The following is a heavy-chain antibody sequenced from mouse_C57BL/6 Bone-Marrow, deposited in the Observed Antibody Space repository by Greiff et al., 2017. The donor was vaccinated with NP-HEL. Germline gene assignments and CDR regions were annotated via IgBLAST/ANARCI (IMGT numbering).Heavy chain of an antibody. V-gene: IGHV1-64*01. CDR1: GYTFTSYW. J-gene: IGHJ2*01. CDR3: ARSNGYVSFDY. Sequence: QVQLQQPGAELVKPGASVKLSCKASGYTFTSYWMHWVKQRPGQGLEWIGMIHPNSGSTNYNEKFKGKATLTADKSSSTAYMQLNSLTSEDSAVYFCARSNGYVSFDYWGQGTTLTVSS. CDR2: IHPNSGST. D-gene: IGHD2-2*01.